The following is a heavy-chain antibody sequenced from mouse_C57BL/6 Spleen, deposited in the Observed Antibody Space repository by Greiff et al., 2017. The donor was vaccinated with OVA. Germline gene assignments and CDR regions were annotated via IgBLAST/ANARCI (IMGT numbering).Heavy chain of an antibody. V-gene: IGHV1-22*01. J-gene: IGHJ4*01. CDR1: GYTFTDYN. CDR3: ARYYSSPMDY. CDR2: INPNNGGT. D-gene: IGHD2-12*01. Sequence: EVQLVESGPELVKPGASVKMSCKASGYTFTDYNMHWVKQSHGKSLEWIGYINPNNGGTSYNQKFKGKSTLTVNKSSSTAYMELRSLTSEDSAVYYCARYYSSPMDYWGQGTSVTVSS.